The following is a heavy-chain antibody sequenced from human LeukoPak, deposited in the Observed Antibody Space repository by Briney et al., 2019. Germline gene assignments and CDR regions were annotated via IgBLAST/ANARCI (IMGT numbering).Heavy chain of an antibody. CDR1: GGSVSSADYY. Sequence: SETLSLTCTVSGGSVSSADYYWRWIRHPPGKTLEWIGYIYHTGSNNYKYSLKSRVTISLDTSKNRFSLRLTSMTAADTAIYYCARGRLSPPVFRPFEYWGQGTLVTVSS. V-gene: IGHV4-61*08. J-gene: IGHJ4*02. CDR3: ARGRLSPPVFRPFEY. CDR2: IYHTGSN.